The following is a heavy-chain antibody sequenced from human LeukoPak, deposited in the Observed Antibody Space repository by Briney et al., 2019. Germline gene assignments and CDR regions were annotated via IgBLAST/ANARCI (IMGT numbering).Heavy chain of an antibody. CDR1: GYTFTSYY. D-gene: IGHD6-19*01. V-gene: IGHV1-46*01. CDR3: ARDEPIAATNQGGVYSSGRLDY. CDR2: INPSGGST. Sequence: ASVKVSCKASGYTFTSYYMHWVRQAPGQGLEWMGIINPSGGSTSYAQKFQGRVTMTRDTSTSTVYMELSSLRSEDTAVYYCARDEPIAATNQGGVYSSGRLDYWGQGTLVTVSS. J-gene: IGHJ4*02.